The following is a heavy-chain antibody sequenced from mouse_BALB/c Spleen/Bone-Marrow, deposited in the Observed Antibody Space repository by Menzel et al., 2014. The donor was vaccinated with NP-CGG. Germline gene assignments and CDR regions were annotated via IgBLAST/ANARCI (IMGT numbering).Heavy chain of an antibody. D-gene: IGHD4-1*01. Sequence: EVKLVESGAELVKPGASVKLSCSASGFNIKDTYIHWVKQRPEQGLEWIGRIDPANGNTKYDPKFQGKATVTADTSANTGCLQLSSLTSEDTAVYYCADLGDYWGQGTALTVSS. CDR1: GFNIKDTY. CDR3: ADLGDY. CDR2: IDPANGNT. J-gene: IGHJ2*01. V-gene: IGHV14-3*02.